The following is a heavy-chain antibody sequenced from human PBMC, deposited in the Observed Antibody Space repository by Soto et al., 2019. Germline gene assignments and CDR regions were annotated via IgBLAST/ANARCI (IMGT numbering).Heavy chain of an antibody. CDR2: INPSGGTT. Sequence: ASVKVSCKASGYTFTRCNVHWVRQAPGQGLEWMAIINPSGGTTYYVQKFEGRVTLTTDMSTSTVYMELSSLRSDDTAVYYCARVRGGGSEYFFDYWGQGTLVTVSS. V-gene: IGHV1-46*01. CDR1: GYTFTRCN. J-gene: IGHJ4*02. CDR3: ARVRGGGSEYFFDY. D-gene: IGHD2-15*01.